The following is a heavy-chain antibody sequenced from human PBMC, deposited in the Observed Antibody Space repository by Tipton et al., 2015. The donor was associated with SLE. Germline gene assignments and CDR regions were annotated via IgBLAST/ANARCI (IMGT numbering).Heavy chain of an antibody. CDR3: ARRIYCSSTSCYFDAFDI. D-gene: IGHD2-2*01. CDR1: GGSFSGYY. V-gene: IGHV4-34*01. Sequence: TLSLTCAVYGGSFSGYYWSWIRQPPGKWLEWIGEINHSGSTNYNPSLKSRVTISVDTSKNQFSLKLSSVTAADTAVYYCARRIYCSSTSCYFDAFDIWGQGTMVTVSS. CDR2: INHSGST. J-gene: IGHJ3*02.